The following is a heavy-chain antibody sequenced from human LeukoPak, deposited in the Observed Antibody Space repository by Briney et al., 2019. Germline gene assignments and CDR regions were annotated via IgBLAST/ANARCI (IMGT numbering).Heavy chain of an antibody. D-gene: IGHD5-24*01. CDR2: VDPNSGGT. J-gene: IGHJ4*02. Sequence: ASVKVSCKASGYTFTDYFIHWVRQAPGQGLEWMGWVDPNSGGTNSAQKFQGRVTMTRDTSISTAYMELSRLTSDDTAVYYCARDPRDGYSCPFDYWGQGTLVTVSS. V-gene: IGHV1-2*02. CDR3: ARDPRDGYSCPFDY. CDR1: GYTFTDYF.